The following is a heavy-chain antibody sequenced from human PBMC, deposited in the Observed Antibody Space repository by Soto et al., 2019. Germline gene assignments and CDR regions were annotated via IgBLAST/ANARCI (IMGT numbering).Heavy chain of an antibody. CDR3: GTYSTGYIHALVK. Sequence: SETLSLTCTVSGGSISTYYWSWIRHPPGNGLEWIGYIYYSGSTNYNPSLNSRGTISVDPSKNQFSLKLRSVTAADTAVYYCGTYSTGYIHALVKGGQGTLETISS. CDR2: IYYSGST. V-gene: IGHV4-59*08. D-gene: IGHD6-25*01. CDR1: GGSISTYY. J-gene: IGHJ4*01.